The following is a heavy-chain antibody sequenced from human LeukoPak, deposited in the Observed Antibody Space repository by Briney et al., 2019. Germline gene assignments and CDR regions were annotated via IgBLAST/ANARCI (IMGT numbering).Heavy chain of an antibody. CDR3: ARVTGYMIEDYFDY. V-gene: IGHV4-61*01. CDR1: GYSISSGYY. CDR2: IYYSGST. D-gene: IGHD3-22*01. Sequence: PSETLSLTCTVSGYSISSGYYWSWIRQPPGKGLEWIGYIYYSGSTNYNPSLKSRATISVETSKNQFSLKLSSVTAADTAVYYCARVTGYMIEDYFDYWGQGTLVTVSS. J-gene: IGHJ4*02.